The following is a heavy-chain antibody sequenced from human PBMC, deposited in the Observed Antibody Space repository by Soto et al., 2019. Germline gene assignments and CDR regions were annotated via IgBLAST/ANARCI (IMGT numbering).Heavy chain of an antibody. V-gene: IGHV3-23*01. D-gene: IGHD4-4*01. J-gene: IGHJ4*02. Sequence: EVQLLESGGGLVQPGGSLRLSCAVSGFTFSNYVMSWVRQAPGKGLEWVSAITGSGGTFYADSVRGRFTISRDNSKTTLYLQMNSLRAGETAVYYCAKEAATGAFSTYEVFDYWGQGTLVTVSS. CDR1: GFTFSNYV. CDR3: AKEAATGAFSTYEVFDY. CDR2: ITGSGGT.